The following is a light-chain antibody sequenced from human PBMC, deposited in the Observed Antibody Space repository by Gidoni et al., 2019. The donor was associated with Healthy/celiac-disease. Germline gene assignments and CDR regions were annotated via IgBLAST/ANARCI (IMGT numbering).Light chain of an antibody. Sequence: DIQMTQSPSTLSASVGDRVTITCRPSQSISSWLAWYQQKPGKAPKLLIYDASSLESGVPSRFSGSGSGTEFTLTLSSLQPDDFATYYCKQYNSYSGTFGKGTKVEIK. CDR3: KQYNSYSGT. J-gene: IGKJ1*01. CDR1: QSISSW. CDR2: DAS. V-gene: IGKV1-5*01.